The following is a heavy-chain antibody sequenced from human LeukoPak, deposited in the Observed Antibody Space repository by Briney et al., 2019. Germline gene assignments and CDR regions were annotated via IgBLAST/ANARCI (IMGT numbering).Heavy chain of an antibody. J-gene: IGHJ4*02. CDR3: WRDGHAYGHGSPHY. D-gene: IGHD3-10*01. CDR1: GFTFSDYY. CDR2: ISSSGGTK. Sequence: GGSLRLSCAASGFTFSDYYMRWIRQAPGRGLEWVPYISSSGGTKYYADSVKGRFTISRDNDKNTFYQMNRLMNVDEAVFYFWRDGHAYGHGSPHYWGQGTLVTVTS. V-gene: IGHV3-11*01.